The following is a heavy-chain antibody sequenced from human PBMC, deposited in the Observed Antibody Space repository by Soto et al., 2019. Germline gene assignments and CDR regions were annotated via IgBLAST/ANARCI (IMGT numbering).Heavy chain of an antibody. CDR2: IRSSGDIT. J-gene: IGHJ4*02. Sequence: EVQLVESGGGLVQPGGSLRLSCAASGFSFTSYAMSWVRQAPGKGLEWVSAIRSSGDITYYADFVKGRFTISRDISKNTQFLQMSSLRAEDTALYCCAKDSSPYYGYFDYWGQGTLVTVSS. D-gene: IGHD3-22*01. CDR1: GFSFTSYA. CDR3: AKDSSPYYGYFDY. V-gene: IGHV3-23*04.